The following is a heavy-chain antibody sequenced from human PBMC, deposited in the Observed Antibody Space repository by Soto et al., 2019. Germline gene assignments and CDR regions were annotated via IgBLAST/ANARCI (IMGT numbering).Heavy chain of an antibody. Sequence: QVQLVQSGAEEKKPGASVKVSCKASGYTFTSYAMHWVRQAPGQRLEWMGWINAGNGNTKYSQKFQGRVTITRDTFARTPYMELSSLRSEDTAVYYCARSIVVVIALDYWGQGTLVSVSS. D-gene: IGHD2-21*01. CDR1: GYTFTSYA. CDR3: ARSIVVVIALDY. J-gene: IGHJ4*02. CDR2: INAGNGNT. V-gene: IGHV1-3*05.